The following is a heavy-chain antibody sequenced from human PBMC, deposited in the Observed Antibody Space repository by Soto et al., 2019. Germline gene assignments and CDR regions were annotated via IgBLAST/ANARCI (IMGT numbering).Heavy chain of an antibody. CDR1: GGSMSGDDYF. J-gene: IGHJ5*02. CDR3: ARDLAYCASGSCYAKWGS. CDR2: IYYSGT. D-gene: IGHD2-15*01. V-gene: IGHV4-30-4*01. Sequence: SESLSLACTVSGGSMSGDDYFWSWIRQSPGKGLEWVGFIYYSGTYYNPSLKRRVSMSVDTSKNQFSLNLSSVTAADTAVYYCARDLAYCASGSCYAKWGSWGQGTLVTVSS.